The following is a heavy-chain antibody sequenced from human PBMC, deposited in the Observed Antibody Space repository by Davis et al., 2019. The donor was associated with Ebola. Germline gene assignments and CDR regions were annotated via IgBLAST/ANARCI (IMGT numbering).Heavy chain of an antibody. Sequence: ASVKVSCKASGYTFTSYYMHWVRQAPGQGLEWMGWISAYNGNTNYAQKLQGRVTMTTDTSTSTAYMELRSLRSDDTAVYYCASGLYYDFWSGYPSDYGMDVWGQGTTVTVSS. J-gene: IGHJ6*02. CDR3: ASGLYYDFWSGYPSDYGMDV. V-gene: IGHV1-18*04. CDR2: ISAYNGNT. CDR1: GYTFTSYY. D-gene: IGHD3-3*01.